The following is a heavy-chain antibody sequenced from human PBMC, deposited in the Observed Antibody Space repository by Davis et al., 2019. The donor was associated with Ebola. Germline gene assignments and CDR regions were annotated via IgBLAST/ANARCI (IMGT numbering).Heavy chain of an antibody. CDR3: ARHGVLLWFGKLDY. CDR2: IYDGGT. CDR1: GVSISSYY. J-gene: IGHJ4*02. V-gene: IGHV4-59*08. D-gene: IGHD3-10*01. Sequence: GSLRLSCTVSGVSISSYYWKWIRQPPGKGLEWIGDIYDGGTNYNPSLTSRVTISADTSKNQFSLNLRSVTAEATAVYYCARHGVLLWFGKLDYWGQGTLVTVSS.